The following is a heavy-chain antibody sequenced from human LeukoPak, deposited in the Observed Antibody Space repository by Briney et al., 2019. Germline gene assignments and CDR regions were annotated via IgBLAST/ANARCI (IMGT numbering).Heavy chain of an antibody. CDR1: GERVSTNSAA. Sequence: SQTLSLTCAISGERVSTNSAAWNWIRQSPSRGLEWLGRTYYRSKWYNDYAVSVKSRITINPDTSKNQFSLQLNSVTPEDTAVYYCARGRKVVVAAASYYFDYWGQGTLVTVSS. V-gene: IGHV6-1*01. D-gene: IGHD2-15*01. CDR3: ARGRKVVVAAASYYFDY. J-gene: IGHJ4*02. CDR2: TYYRSKWYN.